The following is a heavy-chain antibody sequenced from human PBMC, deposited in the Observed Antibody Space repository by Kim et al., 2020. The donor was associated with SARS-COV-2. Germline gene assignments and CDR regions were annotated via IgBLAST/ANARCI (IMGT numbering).Heavy chain of an antibody. CDR3: ARVVGATVPDAFDI. V-gene: IGHV4-34*01. CDR1: GASFSGHH. J-gene: IGHJ3*02. Sequence: SQTLSLTCAVYGASFSGHHWSWIRQSPGKGLEWIGEINHRGSTNYNPSLKSRVIISVDTSKNQFSLKLTSVTAADTAVYYCARVVGATVPDAFDIWDQGTMVTVSS. D-gene: IGHD2-15*01. CDR2: INHRGST.